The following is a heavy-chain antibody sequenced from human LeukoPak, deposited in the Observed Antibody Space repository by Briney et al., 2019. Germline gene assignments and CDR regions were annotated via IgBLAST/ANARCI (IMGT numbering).Heavy chain of an antibody. CDR2: IHNSGST. V-gene: IGHV4-59*08. J-gene: IGHJ4*02. CDR1: GGSISSYY. D-gene: IGHD6-13*01. Sequence: SEILSLTCTVSGGSISSYYWSWIRQPPGKGLEWIGYIHNSGSTNNNPSLKSRVTISVDTSKNQFSLKLSSVTAADTAVYYCARHSSKAAAGTFDYWGQGTLVTVSS. CDR3: ARHSSKAAAGTFDY.